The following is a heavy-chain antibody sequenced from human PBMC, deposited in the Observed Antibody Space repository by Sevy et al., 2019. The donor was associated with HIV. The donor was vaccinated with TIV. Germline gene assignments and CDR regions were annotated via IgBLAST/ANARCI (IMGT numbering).Heavy chain of an antibody. CDR2: INPSGGST. J-gene: IGHJ4*02. CDR3: ARGGGNLPYFDY. V-gene: IGHV1-46*01. D-gene: IGHD2-21*02. Sequence: ASVKVSCKASGYTFTSYYMHWVRQAPGQGLEWMGIINPSGGSTSYAQKFQGRVTMTRDTSTSTVYMELGSLRSEDTAVYYGARGGGNLPYFDYWGQGTLVTVSS. CDR1: GYTFTSYY.